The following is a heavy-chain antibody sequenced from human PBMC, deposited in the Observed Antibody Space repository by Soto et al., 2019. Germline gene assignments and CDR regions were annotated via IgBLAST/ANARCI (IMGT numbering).Heavy chain of an antibody. CDR3: ARYDFWSGYYVYYGMDV. V-gene: IGHV1-8*01. Sequence: AASVKVSCKASGYTFTSYDINWVRQSTGQGLEWVAWVNANRGNTDYAQKFQGRVTMTRNISISTAYMELRSLRSEETAVYYCARYDFWSGYYVYYGMDVWGQGTNVTVSS. J-gene: IGHJ6*02. D-gene: IGHD3-3*01. CDR2: VNANRGNT. CDR1: GYTFTSYD.